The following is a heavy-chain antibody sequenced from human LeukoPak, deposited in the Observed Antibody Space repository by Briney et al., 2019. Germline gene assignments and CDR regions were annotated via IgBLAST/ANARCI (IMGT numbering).Heavy chain of an antibody. J-gene: IGHJ4*02. Sequence: GGSLRLSCAASGFTFSSYAMHWVRQAPGKGLEWVAVISYAGNKKFHADSVKGRFTISRDNAKNSLYLQMNSLRAEDTAVYYCARGSITIFGVVIISGFDYWGQGTLVTVSS. CDR1: GFTFSSYA. CDR2: ISYAGNKK. CDR3: ARGSITIFGVVIISGFDY. V-gene: IGHV3-30-3*01. D-gene: IGHD3-3*01.